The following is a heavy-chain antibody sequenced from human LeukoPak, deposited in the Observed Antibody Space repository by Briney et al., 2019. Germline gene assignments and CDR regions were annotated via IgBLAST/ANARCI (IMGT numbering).Heavy chain of an antibody. Sequence: ASVKVSCKASGYTFTSSDINWVRQATGQGLEWMGWMNPNSGNTGYAQKFQGRVTMTRDTSTSTVYMELSSLRSEDTAVYYCARAPGITMVSFDPWGQGTLVTVSS. J-gene: IGHJ5*02. CDR3: ARAPGITMVSFDP. CDR2: MNPNSGNT. D-gene: IGHD3-10*01. CDR1: GYTFTSSD. V-gene: IGHV1-8*01.